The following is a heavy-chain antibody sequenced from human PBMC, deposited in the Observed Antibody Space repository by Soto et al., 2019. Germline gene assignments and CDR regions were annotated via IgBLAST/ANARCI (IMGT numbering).Heavy chain of an antibody. Sequence: QVQLQESGPGLVKPSETLSPTCTVSGGSISSHYWSWIRQPPQKGLEWIGYIYYSGSPNYNPSLKSRVTISVDTSKNQFSLRLSSVTAADTAVYYCARSLSGSFSFDYWGQGTLVTVSS. CDR2: IYYSGSP. CDR3: ARSLSGSFSFDY. CDR1: GGSISSHY. D-gene: IGHD1-26*01. V-gene: IGHV4-59*11. J-gene: IGHJ4*02.